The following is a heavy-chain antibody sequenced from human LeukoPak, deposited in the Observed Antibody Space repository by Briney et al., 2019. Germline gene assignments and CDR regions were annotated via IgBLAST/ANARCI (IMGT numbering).Heavy chain of an antibody. D-gene: IGHD4-17*01. CDR1: GYSFRNYG. CDR2: INPTNEKT. V-gene: IGHV1-3*01. CDR3: ARVEDDYGDYDYYDEKVSNDY. J-gene: IGHJ4*02. Sequence: ASVKVSCKASGYSFRNYGMHWVRQAPGQRLEWMGWINPTNEKTKYSEKFQGRVTISRDTGASTVYMELSSVRSEDTAVYYCARVEDDYGDYDYYDEKVSNDYWGQGTLVTVSS.